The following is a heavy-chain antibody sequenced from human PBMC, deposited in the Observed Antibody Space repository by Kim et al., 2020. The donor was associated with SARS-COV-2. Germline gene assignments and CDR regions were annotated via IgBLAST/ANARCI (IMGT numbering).Heavy chain of an antibody. D-gene: IGHD5-18*01. J-gene: IGHJ6*02. Sequence: GGSLRLSCAASGFTFSSYAMSWVRQAPGKGLEWVSVIYSGGSSTYYADSVKGRFTISRDNSKNTLYLQMNSLRAEDTAVYYCAKVDEGYSYCYYYYGMDVWGQGTTVTVSS. CDR1: GFTFSSYA. CDR3: AKVDEGYSYCYYYYGMDV. V-gene: IGHV3-23*03. CDR2: IYSGGSST.